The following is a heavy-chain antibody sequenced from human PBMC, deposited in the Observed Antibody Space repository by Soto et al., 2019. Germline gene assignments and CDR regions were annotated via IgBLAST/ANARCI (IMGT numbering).Heavy chain of an antibody. V-gene: IGHV1-69*02. CDR2: IIPILGIA. J-gene: IGHJ5*02. Sequence: GASVKVSCKASGGTFSSYTISWVRQAPGQGLEWMGRIIPILGIANYAQKFQGRVTITADKSTSTAYMELSSLRSEDTAMYYCARYYHGSGSYYDLNWFDPWGQGTLVTVSS. CDR1: GGTFSSYT. D-gene: IGHD3-10*01. CDR3: ARYYHGSGSYYDLNWFDP.